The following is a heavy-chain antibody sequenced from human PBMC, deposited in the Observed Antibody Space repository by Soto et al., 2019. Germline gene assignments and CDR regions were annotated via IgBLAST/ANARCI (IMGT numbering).Heavy chain of an antibody. CDR3: ASITMIEGAFDI. Sequence: SETLSLTCAVSGGSISSSNWWSWVRQPPGEGLEWIGEIYHSGSTNYNPSLKSRVTISVDKSKNQFSLKLSSVTAADTAVYYCASITMIEGAFDIWGQGTMVTVSS. CDR2: IYHSGST. V-gene: IGHV4-4*02. CDR1: GGSISSSNW. J-gene: IGHJ3*02. D-gene: IGHD3-22*01.